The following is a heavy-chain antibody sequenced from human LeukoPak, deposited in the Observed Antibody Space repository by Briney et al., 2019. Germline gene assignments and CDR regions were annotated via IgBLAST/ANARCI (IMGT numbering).Heavy chain of an antibody. V-gene: IGHV3-23*01. CDR1: GGSISSYY. CDR3: ARETPLRYYGSGGHPYYYYGMDV. D-gene: IGHD3-10*01. J-gene: IGHJ6*02. Sequence: ETLSLTCTVSGGSISSYYWSWVRQAPGKGLEWVSDISGSGGSGRTYYADSVKGRFTISRDNSKNTQYLQMNSLRAEDTAVYYCARETPLRYYGSGGHPYYYYGMDVWGQGTTVTVSS. CDR2: ISGSGGSGRT.